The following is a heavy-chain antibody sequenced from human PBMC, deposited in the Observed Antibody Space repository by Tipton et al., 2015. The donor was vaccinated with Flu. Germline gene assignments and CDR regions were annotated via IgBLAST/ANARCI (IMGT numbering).Heavy chain of an antibody. Sequence: QLVQSGAEVEKPGASVKVSCKASGYPFTDYYLHWVRQAPRQGLEWMGWIDPNTGDTNSAQAFQGRVTMTRDTSISTVYMELTSLRSDDTAVYYCARVPNPEVVPDSTYAFDIWGLGTMVTVSS. CDR3: ARVPNPEVVPDSTYAFDI. V-gene: IGHV1-2*02. D-gene: IGHD2-2*01. CDR2: IDPNTGDT. CDR1: GYPFTDYY. J-gene: IGHJ3*02.